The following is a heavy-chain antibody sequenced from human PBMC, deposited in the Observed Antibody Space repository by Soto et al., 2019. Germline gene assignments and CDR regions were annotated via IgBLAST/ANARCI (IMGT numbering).Heavy chain of an antibody. CDR2: IYSSGTT. Sequence: SETLSLTCTVSGGSISSYDWSWIRQAPGKKLEWIGYIYSSGTTNYNPSLKSRVTMSRDTSKNQFSLKLSSVTTADTAVYYCARDHSSGWVNCSNPWGKGTLVTVSS. J-gene: IGHJ5*02. D-gene: IGHD3-22*01. V-gene: IGHV4-59*01. CDR1: GGSISSYD. CDR3: ARDHSSGWVNCSNP.